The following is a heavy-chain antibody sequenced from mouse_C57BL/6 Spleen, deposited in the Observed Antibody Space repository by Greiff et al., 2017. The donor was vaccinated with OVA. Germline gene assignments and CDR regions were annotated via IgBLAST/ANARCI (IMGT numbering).Heavy chain of an antibody. Sequence: VQLQQSGPELVKPGASVKIPCKASGYTFTDYNMDWVKQSHGKSLEWIGDINPNNGGTIYNQKFKGKATLTVDKSSSTAYMELRSLTSEDTAVYYCARQSDGYYGDYAMDYWGQGTSVTVSS. V-gene: IGHV1-18*01. CDR3: ARQSDGYYGDYAMDY. J-gene: IGHJ4*01. CDR2: INPNNGGT. D-gene: IGHD2-3*01. CDR1: GYTFTDYN.